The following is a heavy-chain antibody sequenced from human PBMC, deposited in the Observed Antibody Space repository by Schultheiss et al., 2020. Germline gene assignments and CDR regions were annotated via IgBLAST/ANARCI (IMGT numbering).Heavy chain of an antibody. J-gene: IGHJ4*02. CDR2: ISDDGGKT. CDR3: ARGGYSYGFDY. D-gene: IGHD5-18*01. Sequence: GGSLRLSCAASGFTFSSYAMSWVRQAPGKGLQWISTISDDGGKTFYADSVKGRFTISRDNSKNTLYLQMNSLRAEDTAVYYCARGGYSYGFDYWGQGILVTVSS. V-gene: IGHV3-23*01. CDR1: GFTFSSYA.